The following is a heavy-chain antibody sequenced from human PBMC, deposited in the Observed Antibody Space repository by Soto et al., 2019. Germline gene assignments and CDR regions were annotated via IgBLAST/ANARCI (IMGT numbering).Heavy chain of an antibody. D-gene: IGHD1-1*01. V-gene: IGHV3-23*01. CDR3: TTTRGATGPGGTRTFDC. J-gene: IGHJ4*02. CDR2: IAYNGDT. CDR1: GFSFATYA. Sequence: PGGSLRLSCEASGFSFATYAMTWIRQAPGKGLEWVSTIAYNGDTYYADSVRGRFPISRDNSRNTLTLQMTYLRGEDTAVYFCTTTRGATGPGGTRTFDCWGQGTLVTVSS.